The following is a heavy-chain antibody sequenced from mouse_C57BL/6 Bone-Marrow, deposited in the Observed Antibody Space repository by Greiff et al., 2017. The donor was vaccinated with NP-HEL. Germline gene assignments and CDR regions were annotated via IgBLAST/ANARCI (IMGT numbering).Heavy chain of an antibody. CDR1: GFSFNTYA. V-gene: IGHV10-1*01. Sequence: EVKLMESGGGLVQPKGSLKLSCAASGFSFNTYAMNWVRQAPGKGLEWVARIRSKSNNYATYYADSVKDRFTISRDDSESMLYLQMNNLKTEDTAMYYCVRGYYGFDYWGQGTTLTVSS. CDR3: VRGYYGFDY. J-gene: IGHJ2*01. CDR2: IRSKSNNYAT. D-gene: IGHD1-1*02.